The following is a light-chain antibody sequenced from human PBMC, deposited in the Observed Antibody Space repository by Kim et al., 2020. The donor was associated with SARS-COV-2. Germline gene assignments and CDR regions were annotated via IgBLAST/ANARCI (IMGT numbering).Light chain of an antibody. Sequence: SLSPGERAHLSCRARQGVCSRYLAWYQQKPGQAPRLLIYGASSRATGIPDRFSGSGSGTDFTLTISRLEPEDFAVYYCQQYGSSYTFGQGTKLEIK. V-gene: IGKV3-20*01. CDR2: GAS. CDR1: QGVCSRY. J-gene: IGKJ2*01. CDR3: QQYGSSYT.